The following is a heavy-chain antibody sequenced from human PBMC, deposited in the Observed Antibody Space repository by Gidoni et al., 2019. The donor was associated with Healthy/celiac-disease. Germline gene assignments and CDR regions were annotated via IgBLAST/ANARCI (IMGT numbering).Heavy chain of an antibody. CDR3: ARVEYYYGSGRETYYFDY. CDR2: INPNSGGT. Sequence: QVQLVQSGAEVKKPGASVKVSCKASGYTFTGYYMHWVRQAPGQGLEWMGWINPNSGGTNYAQKFQGRVTMTRDTSISTAYMELSRLRSDDTAVYYCARVEYYYGSGRETYYFDYWGQGTLVTVSS. D-gene: IGHD3-10*01. CDR1: GYTFTGYY. V-gene: IGHV1-2*02. J-gene: IGHJ4*02.